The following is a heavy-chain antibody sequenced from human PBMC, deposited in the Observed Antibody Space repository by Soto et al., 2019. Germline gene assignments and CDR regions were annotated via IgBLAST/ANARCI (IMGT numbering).Heavy chain of an antibody. CDR1: GFTFDDYG. CDR2: INWNGGST. CDR3: GRKKKGVCSGGSWGDAFDI. V-gene: IGHV3-20*01. Sequence: GGSLSLSCAASGFTFDDYGMSWVRQAPGKGLEWVSGINWNGGSTGYADSVKGRFTISRDNAKNSLYLHMNSLRAEDTALYHWGRKKKGVCSGGSWGDAFDIWGQGKMVT. D-gene: IGHD2-15*01. J-gene: IGHJ3*02.